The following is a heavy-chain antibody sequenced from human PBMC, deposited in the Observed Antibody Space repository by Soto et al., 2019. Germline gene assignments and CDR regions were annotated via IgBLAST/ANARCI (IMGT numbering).Heavy chain of an antibody. V-gene: IGHV4-31*03. CDR1: GDNISSGGYY. CDR3: AKSENSGYDPTPLY. CDR2: IFYSGYN. J-gene: IGHJ4*02. D-gene: IGHD5-12*01. Sequence: PSETLSLTCTVSGDNISSGGYYWSWIRQSPGKGLEWIGYIFYSGYNYYNPSLKSRLSMSVDTSKNQFSLRAEDTAVYYCAKSENSGYDPTPLYWGQGTLVTVSS.